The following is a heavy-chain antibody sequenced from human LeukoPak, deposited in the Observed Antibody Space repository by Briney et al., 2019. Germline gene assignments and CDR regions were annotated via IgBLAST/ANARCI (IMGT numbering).Heavy chain of an antibody. D-gene: IGHD3-9*01. CDR2: ISGCDDST. V-gene: IGHV3-23*01. J-gene: IGHJ4*02. CDR3: AKWGDYDVLTGYYDSDY. Sequence: GGSLRLSCAASGFSCSNYAMSWVRQVPGKGLEWVSAISGCDDSTYYADSVKGRFTISRDTSKNTLYLQMNSLRAEDTAVYYCAKWGDYDVLTGYYDSDYWGQGTLVTVSP. CDR1: GFSCSNYA.